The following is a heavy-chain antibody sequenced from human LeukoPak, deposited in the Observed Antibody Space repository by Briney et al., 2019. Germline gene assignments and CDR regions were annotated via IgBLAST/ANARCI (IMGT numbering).Heavy chain of an antibody. CDR3: AKRYCSGGSCYSGD. Sequence: GGSLRLSCAGSGFTFSSPAMSWVRQAPGKGLEWVSAISASGGSTYYADSVKGRFTISRDNSKSSVYLQMSSLRVEDTAVYYCAKRYCSGGSCYSGDWGQGTLVIVSP. CDR1: GFTFSSPA. CDR2: ISASGGST. D-gene: IGHD2-15*01. V-gene: IGHV3-23*01. J-gene: IGHJ4*02.